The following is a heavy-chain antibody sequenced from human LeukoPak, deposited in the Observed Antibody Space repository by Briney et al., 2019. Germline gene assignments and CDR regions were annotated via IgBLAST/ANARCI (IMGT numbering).Heavy chain of an antibody. J-gene: IGHJ6*02. CDR3: ARAPRVAYSSGWYSRDYYGMDV. CDR1: GDSVSSNSSS. D-gene: IGHD6-19*01. CDR2: TYYRSKWYH. V-gene: IGHV6-1*01. Sequence: SQTLSLTCAISGDSVSSNSSSWNWIRQSPSRGLEWLGRTYYRSKWYHDYAVSVKSRITINPDTSKNQFSLQLNSVSPEDTAMYWCARAPRVAYSSGWYSRDYYGMDVWGQGTTVTVSS.